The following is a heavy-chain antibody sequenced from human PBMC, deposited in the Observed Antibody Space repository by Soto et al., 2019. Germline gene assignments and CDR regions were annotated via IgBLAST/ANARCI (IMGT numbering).Heavy chain of an antibody. CDR1: GFTFSNAW. V-gene: IGHV3-15*01. J-gene: IGHJ6*02. CDR2: IKSKTDGGTT. Sequence: PGGSLRLSCAASGFTFSNAWMSWVRQAPGKGLEWVGRIKSKTDGGTTDYAAPVKGRFTISRDDSKNTLYLQMNSLKTEDTAVYYCTHYYDFWSGYYHLLRGMDVWGQGTTVTVSS. D-gene: IGHD3-3*01. CDR3: THYYDFWSGYYHLLRGMDV.